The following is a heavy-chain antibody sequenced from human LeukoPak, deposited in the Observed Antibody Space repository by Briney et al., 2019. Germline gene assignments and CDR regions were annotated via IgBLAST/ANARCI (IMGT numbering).Heavy chain of an antibody. Sequence: PSETLSLTCTVSGGSISSYYWSWIRQPPGKGLEWIGSIYYSGSTYYNPSLKSRVTISVDTSKNQFSLKLSSVTAADTAVYYCARSPGEGYYYYYYMDVWGKGTTVTVSS. CDR2: IYYSGST. CDR1: GGSISSYY. J-gene: IGHJ6*03. D-gene: IGHD7-27*01. CDR3: ARSPGEGYYYYYYMDV. V-gene: IGHV4-59*12.